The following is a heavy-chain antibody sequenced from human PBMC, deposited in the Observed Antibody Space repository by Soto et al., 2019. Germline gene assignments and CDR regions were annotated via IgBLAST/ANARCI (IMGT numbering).Heavy chain of an antibody. Sequence: EVQLVESGGGLIQPGGSLRLSCAASGFTVSSNYMSWVRQAPGKGLEWVSVIYSGGSTYYADSVKGRFTISRDHSKNTLYLQMNSLRAEDTAVYYCARERDNDYGDYGAFDIWGQGTMVTVSS. D-gene: IGHD4-17*01. CDR2: IYSGGST. V-gene: IGHV3-53*01. J-gene: IGHJ3*02. CDR3: ARERDNDYGDYGAFDI. CDR1: GFTVSSNY.